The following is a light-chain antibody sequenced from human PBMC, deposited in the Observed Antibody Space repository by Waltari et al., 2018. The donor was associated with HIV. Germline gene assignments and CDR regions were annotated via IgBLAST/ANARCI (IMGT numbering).Light chain of an antibody. J-gene: IGLJ3*02. V-gene: IGLV1-44*01. CDR2: SNN. CDR3: AAWDDSLNGWV. CDR1: SSNIGSNT. Sequence: QSVLTQPPSASGTPGQRVTISCSGSSSNIGSNTVNWYQQLPGTAPKLLIYSNNQPPSGVPDRFSGSKSATSASLAISGLQSEDEADYYCAAWDDSLNGWVFGGGTKLTVL.